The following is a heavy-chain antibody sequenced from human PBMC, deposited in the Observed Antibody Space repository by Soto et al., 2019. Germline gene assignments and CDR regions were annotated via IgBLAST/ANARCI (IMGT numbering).Heavy chain of an antibody. D-gene: IGHD6-13*01. V-gene: IGHV3-9*01. CDR2: ISWNSGSI. J-gene: IGHJ6*03. CDR1: GFTFDDYA. CDR3: AKAGSSSLYYYYMDV. Sequence: EVQLVESGGGLVQPGRSLRLSCAASGFTFDDYAMHWVRQAPGKGLEWVSGISWNSGSIGYADSVKGRFTISRDNAKNSLYLQMHSLRAEDTALYYCAKAGSSSLYYYYMDVWGIGTTVTVSS.